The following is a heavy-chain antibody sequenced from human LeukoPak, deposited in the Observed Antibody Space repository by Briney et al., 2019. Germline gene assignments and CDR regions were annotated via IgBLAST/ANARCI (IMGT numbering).Heavy chain of an antibody. D-gene: IGHD6-13*01. CDR2: INHSGST. Sequence: SETLSLTCAVYGGSSSGYYWSWIRQPPGKGLEWIGEINHSGSTNYNPSLKSRVTISVDTSKNQFSLKLSSVTAADTAVYCCARGGYSITFDYWGQGTLVTVSS. J-gene: IGHJ4*02. CDR3: ARGGYSITFDY. CDR1: GGSSSGYY. V-gene: IGHV4-34*01.